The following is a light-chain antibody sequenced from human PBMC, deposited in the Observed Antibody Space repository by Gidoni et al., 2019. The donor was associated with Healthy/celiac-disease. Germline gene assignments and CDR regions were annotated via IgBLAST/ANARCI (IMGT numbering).Light chain of an antibody. CDR3: QQYNNWPWT. Sequence: EIVVTQSPATLSVSPGERATLSCRASQSVSSNLAWYQQKPGQAPRLLIYGASTRATGIPARFSGRGSGTEFTLTIRSLQSEDFAVYYCQQYNNWPWTFXQXTKVEIK. CDR2: GAS. V-gene: IGKV3-15*01. J-gene: IGKJ1*01. CDR1: QSVSSN.